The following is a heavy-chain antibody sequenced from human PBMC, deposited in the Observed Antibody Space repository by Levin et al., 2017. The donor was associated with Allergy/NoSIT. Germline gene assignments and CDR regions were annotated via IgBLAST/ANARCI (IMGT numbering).Heavy chain of an antibody. CDR2: IKQDGSEK. Sequence: HPGGSLRLSCAASGFTFSLYWMSWVRQAPGKGLEWVANIKQDGSEKYYVDSVKGRFTISRDNAKSSVYLQVNSLTAGDTAVYYCARAVPGLYGDYLDYWGQGTLVTVSS. D-gene: IGHD4-17*01. CDR1: GFTFSLYW. J-gene: IGHJ4*02. V-gene: IGHV3-7*01. CDR3: ARAVPGLYGDYLDY.